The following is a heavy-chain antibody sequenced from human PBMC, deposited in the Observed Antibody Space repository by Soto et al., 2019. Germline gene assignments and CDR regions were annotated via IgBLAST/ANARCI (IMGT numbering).Heavy chain of an antibody. CDR2: IYYSGST. CDR1: GGSISSYY. Sequence: SETLSLTCTVSGGSISSYYWSWIRQPPGKGLEWIGYIYYSGSTNYNPSLKSRVTISVDTSKNQFSLKLSSVTAADTAVYYCARGYDSSGYYLSYNWFDPWGHGTLVTVSS. V-gene: IGHV4-59*01. CDR3: ARGYDSSGYYLSYNWFDP. D-gene: IGHD3-22*01. J-gene: IGHJ5*02.